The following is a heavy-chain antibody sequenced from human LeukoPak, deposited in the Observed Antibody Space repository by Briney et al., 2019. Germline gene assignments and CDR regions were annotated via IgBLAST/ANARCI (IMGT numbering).Heavy chain of an antibody. CDR2: LYYSGSI. J-gene: IGHJ5*02. D-gene: IGHD4-11*01. V-gene: IGHV4-39*07. CDR1: GGSISTSSYY. Sequence: PSETLSLTCTVSGGSISTSSYYWGWIRQPPGKGLEWIESLYYSGSIYYHPSLKSRVTISVDTSKIQFSLRFTSVTAADTAVYYCAITNDKYSDLNNWFDPWGQGTLVTVSS. CDR3: AITNDKYSDLNNWFDP.